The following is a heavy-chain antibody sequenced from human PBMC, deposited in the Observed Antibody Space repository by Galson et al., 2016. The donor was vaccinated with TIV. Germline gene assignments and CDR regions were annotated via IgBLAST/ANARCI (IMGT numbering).Heavy chain of an antibody. CDR2: IYDSGST. Sequence: TLSLTCNVSGGSISSSAYHWSWIRQHPGKALEWIGNIYDSGSTHYNPSLQSRATISVDTSQNHFSLKLTSVTAADTAVYYCARWAESGSYYDYFQHWGQGTLVTVSS. CDR3: ARWAESGSYYDYFQH. V-gene: IGHV4-31*03. CDR1: GGSISSSAYH. J-gene: IGHJ1*01. D-gene: IGHD1-26*01.